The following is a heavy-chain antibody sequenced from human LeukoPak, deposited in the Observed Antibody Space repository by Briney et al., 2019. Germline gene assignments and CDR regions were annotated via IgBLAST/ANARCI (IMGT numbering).Heavy chain of an antibody. D-gene: IGHD3-10*01. V-gene: IGHV3-23*01. J-gene: IGHJ3*02. Sequence: GGSLRLSCAASGFTFSSYAMSWVRQAPGKGLEWVSAISAGGDITFYSDSVRGRFTISRDNSKETLYLQMNSLRAEDTALYYCAKSLFTSAHGSGRAFDIWGQGTMVTVSS. CDR1: GFTFSSYA. CDR2: ISAGGDIT. CDR3: AKSLFTSAHGSGRAFDI.